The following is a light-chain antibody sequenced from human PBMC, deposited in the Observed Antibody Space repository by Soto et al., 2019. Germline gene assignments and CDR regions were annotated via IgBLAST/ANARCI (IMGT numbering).Light chain of an antibody. CDR2: LNSDGSH. V-gene: IGLV4-69*01. J-gene: IGLJ3*02. Sequence: HLVLTQSPSASASLGASVKLTCTLSSGHSTYAIAWHQQQPEKGPRYLMKLNSDGSHSKGDGIPDRFSGSSSGAERYLSISSLQSEDGADYYCQTWVTGPPWVFGGGTKLTVL. CDR1: SGHSTYA. CDR3: QTWVTGPPWV.